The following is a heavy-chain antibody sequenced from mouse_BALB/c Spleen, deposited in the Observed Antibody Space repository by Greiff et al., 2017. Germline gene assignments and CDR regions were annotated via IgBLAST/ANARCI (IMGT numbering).Heavy chain of an antibody. CDR2: ISYDGSN. V-gene: IGHV3-6*02. CDR3: AREGNYGNYGAMDY. J-gene: IGHJ4*01. CDR1: GYSITSGYY. D-gene: IGHD2-1*01. Sequence: DVQLQESGPGLVKPSQSLSLTCSVTGYSITSGYYWNWIRQFPGNKLEWMGYISYDGSNNYNPSLKNRISITRDTSKNQFFLKLNSVTTEDTATYYYAREGNYGNYGAMDYWGQGTSVTVSS.